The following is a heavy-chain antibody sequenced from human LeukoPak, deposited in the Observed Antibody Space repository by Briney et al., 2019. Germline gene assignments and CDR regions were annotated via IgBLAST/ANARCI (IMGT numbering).Heavy chain of an antibody. V-gene: IGHV4-31*03. Sequence: SQTLSLTCTVSGGSISSGGYYWSWIRQHPGKGLEWIGYIYYSGSTYYNPSLKSRVTISVDTSKNQFSLKLSSVTAADTAVYYCARPRDYGDYDAFDIWGEGTMVTVSS. CDR2: IYYSGST. CDR1: GGSISSGGYY. J-gene: IGHJ3*02. CDR3: ARPRDYGDYDAFDI. D-gene: IGHD4-17*01.